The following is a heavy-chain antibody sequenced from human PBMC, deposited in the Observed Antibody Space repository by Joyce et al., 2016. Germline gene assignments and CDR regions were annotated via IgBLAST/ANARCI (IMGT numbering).Heavy chain of an antibody. V-gene: IGHV1-69*12. CDR2: IIPNFGTA. D-gene: IGHD3-16*01. CDR3: ARLGPKSGVTLAGRIMLNGNEDDSDY. J-gene: IGHJ4*02. CDR1: GDTFSNYA. Sequence: QVQLVQSGAEVKKPGSSVKVSCKASGDTFSNYAINWVRQAPGQGLEGRGGIIPNFGTANYSQKVKDKVRSTANESTRTAYMELSNLKSEDTAVYFCARLGPKSGVTLAGRIMLNGNEDDSDYWGQGTLVTVSS.